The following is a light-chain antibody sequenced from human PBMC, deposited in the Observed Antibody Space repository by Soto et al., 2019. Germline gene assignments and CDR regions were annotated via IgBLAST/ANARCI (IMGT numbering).Light chain of an antibody. Sequence: EIVLTPSPGTLYLSPGERATLSCRASQSVSSSYLAWYQHKPGQAPRLLIYGASSRATGIPDRFSGSGSGTDFTLTISRLESEDFAVYYCQQYGRSPLTFGPGTKVDIE. CDR1: QSVSSSY. CDR3: QQYGRSPLT. V-gene: IGKV3-20*01. J-gene: IGKJ3*01. CDR2: GAS.